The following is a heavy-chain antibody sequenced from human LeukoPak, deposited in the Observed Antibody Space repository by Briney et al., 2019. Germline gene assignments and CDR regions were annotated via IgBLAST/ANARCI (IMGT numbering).Heavy chain of an antibody. CDR1: GYTFTSYG. Sequence: ASVKVSCKASGYTFTSYGISWVRQAPGQGLEWMGWISAYNGNTNYAQKLQGRVTMTTDTSTSTAYMELRSLRSDDTAVYYCARELGYCSGGSCPTRSDAFDIWGQGTMVTVSS. CDR2: ISAYNGNT. CDR3: ARELGYCSGGSCPTRSDAFDI. V-gene: IGHV1-18*01. D-gene: IGHD2-15*01. J-gene: IGHJ3*02.